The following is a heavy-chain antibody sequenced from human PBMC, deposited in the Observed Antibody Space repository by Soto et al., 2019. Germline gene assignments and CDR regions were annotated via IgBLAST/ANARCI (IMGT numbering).Heavy chain of an antibody. CDR3: ARVNSSLADFDY. CDR1: GGSISSYY. CDR2: IYYSGST. D-gene: IGHD6-13*01. J-gene: IGHJ4*02. V-gene: IGHV4-59*01. Sequence: SETLSLTCTVSGGSISSYYWSWIRQPPGKGLEWIGYIYYSGSTNYNPSLKSRVTISVDTSKNQFSLKLSSVTAADTAVYYCARVNSSLADFDYWGQGTLVTVSS.